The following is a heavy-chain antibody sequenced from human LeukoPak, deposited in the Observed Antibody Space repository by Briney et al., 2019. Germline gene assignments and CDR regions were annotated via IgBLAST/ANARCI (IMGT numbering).Heavy chain of an antibody. CDR1: GGSISSSNYY. Sequence: PSGTLSLTCTVSGGSISSSNYYWGWIRQPPGKGLEWIASISYTGSTYYNPSLKSRVTISVDTSKNQFSLKLSSLTAADTAVYYCARPAPGGTAMIRFDYWGQGTLVTVSS. CDR2: ISYTGST. V-gene: IGHV4-39*01. CDR3: ARPAPGGTAMIRFDY. D-gene: IGHD5-18*01. J-gene: IGHJ4*02.